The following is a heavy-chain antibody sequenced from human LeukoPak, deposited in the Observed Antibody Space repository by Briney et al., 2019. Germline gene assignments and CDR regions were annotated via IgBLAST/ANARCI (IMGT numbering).Heavy chain of an antibody. CDR1: GASIGSYY. J-gene: IGHJ4*02. CDR3: ARYYADINGYYYYYDY. Sequence: PSETLSLTCTVSGASIGSYYWSWIRQPPGKGLEWIGFSAHSGSTSYNPSLKSRVTISVDRSMNHFSLMLTSVTAADTAVYYCARYYADINGYYYYYDYWGQGTLVTVSS. D-gene: IGHD3-22*01. CDR2: SAHSGST. V-gene: IGHV4-59*01.